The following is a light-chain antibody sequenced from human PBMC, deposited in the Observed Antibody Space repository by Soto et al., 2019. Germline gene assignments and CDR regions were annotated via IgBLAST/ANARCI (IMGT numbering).Light chain of an antibody. CDR3: QHYGSLVLT. CDR2: GAS. J-gene: IGKJ4*01. CDR1: QSVSSSY. V-gene: IGKV3-20*01. Sequence: EIVLTQSPGTLSLSPGERVTLSCRASQSVSSSYLAWYQQKPGQAPRLLIYGASSRATGIPDRFSGSGSGTDFTLTISRLEPEDFAVYYCQHYGSLVLTFGGGTKVGIK.